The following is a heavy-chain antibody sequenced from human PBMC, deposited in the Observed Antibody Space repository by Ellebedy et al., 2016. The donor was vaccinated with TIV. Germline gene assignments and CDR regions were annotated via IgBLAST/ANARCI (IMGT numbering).Heavy chain of an antibody. J-gene: IGHJ4*02. CDR1: SGPVISREFF. CDR3: ARSRSGWLKTVFDY. CDR2: AHSSATP. D-gene: IGHD5-12*01. V-gene: IGHV4-61*03. Sequence: MPSETLSLTCTIPSGPVISREFFWGWIRQPPGQGLEWIGYAHSSATPNYNPSRESRVSMSVDTSKSRLSLSLTSVTAADTAVYYCARSRSGWLKTVFDYWGQGILVTVSS.